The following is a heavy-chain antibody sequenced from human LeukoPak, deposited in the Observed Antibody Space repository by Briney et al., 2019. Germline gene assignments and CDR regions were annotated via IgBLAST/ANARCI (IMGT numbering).Heavy chain of an antibody. J-gene: IGHJ4*02. D-gene: IGHD1-26*01. CDR2: IYHSGST. CDR1: GYSISSGYY. CDR3: ARAPMSPVGVDY. V-gene: IGHV4-38-2*01. Sequence: PSETLSLTCAVSGYSISSGYYWGWIRQPPGNGLEWIGSIYHSGSTYYNPSLKSRVIISVDTSKNQFSLKLNSVTAADTAVYYCARAPMSPVGVDYWGQGTLVTVSS.